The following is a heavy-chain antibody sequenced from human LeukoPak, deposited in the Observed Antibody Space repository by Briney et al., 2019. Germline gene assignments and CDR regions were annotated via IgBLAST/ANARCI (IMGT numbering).Heavy chain of an antibody. J-gene: IGHJ4*02. CDR2: IYHSGST. V-gene: IGHV4-30-2*01. CDR3: ARGDGESTIDY. D-gene: IGHD3-10*01. CDR1: GGSISSGGYS. Sequence: SQTLSLTCAVSGGSISSGGYSWSWIRQPPGKGLEWIGYIYHSGSTYYNPSLKSRVTISVDRSKNQFSLKLSSVTAADTAVYYCARGDGESTIDYWGQGTLVTVSS.